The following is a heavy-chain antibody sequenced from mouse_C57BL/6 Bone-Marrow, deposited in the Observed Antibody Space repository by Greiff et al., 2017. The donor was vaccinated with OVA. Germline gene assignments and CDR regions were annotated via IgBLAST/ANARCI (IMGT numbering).Heavy chain of an antibody. D-gene: IGHD1-2*01. CDR3: ARGLRRGMDY. CDR2: INPYNGCT. V-gene: IGHV1-19*01. J-gene: IGHJ4*01. CDR1: GYTFTDYY. Sequence: VQLQQSGPVLVKPGASVKMSCKASGYTFTDYYMNWVQQSHGKSLERIGVINPYNGCTSYNQKFKGKATLTVDKSSSTAYMELNSLTSEDSAVYYWARGLRRGMDYWGQGTSVTVSS.